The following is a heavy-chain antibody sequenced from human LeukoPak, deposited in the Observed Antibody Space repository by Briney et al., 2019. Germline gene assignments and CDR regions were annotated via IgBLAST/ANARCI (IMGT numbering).Heavy chain of an antibody. D-gene: IGHD5-12*01. V-gene: IGHV4-59*08. CDR2: IYYSGST. J-gene: IGHJ4*02. CDR3: ARHVPDYIVATTGTYDY. Sequence: SETLSLTCTVSGGSISSYYWSWIRQPPGKGLEWIGYIYYSGSTNYNPSLKSRVTISVDTSKNQFSLKLSSVTAADTAVYYCARHVPDYIVATTGTYDYWGQGTLVTVSS. CDR1: GGSISSYY.